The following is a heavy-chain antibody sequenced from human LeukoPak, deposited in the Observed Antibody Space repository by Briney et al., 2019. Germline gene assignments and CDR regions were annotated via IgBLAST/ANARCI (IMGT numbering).Heavy chain of an antibody. Sequence: QTGGSLRLSCAASGFTFSSYWMHWVRQAPGKGLVWVSRINSDGSSRDHADSVKGRFTVSRDNAKNTLYLQMNSLRAEDTAVYYCSRSGGKVDLDYWGQGILVTVSS. CDR2: INSDGSSR. CDR3: SRSGGKVDLDY. J-gene: IGHJ4*02. V-gene: IGHV3-74*01. CDR1: GFTFSSYW. D-gene: IGHD2-15*01.